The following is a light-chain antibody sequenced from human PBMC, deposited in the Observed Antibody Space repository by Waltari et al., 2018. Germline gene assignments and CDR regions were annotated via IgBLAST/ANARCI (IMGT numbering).Light chain of an antibody. CDR3: QQYYSNLFT. CDR2: SAS. Sequence: DIQMTQSPSSLSPSVGDSVTITCRASQGISNSLAWYQQKVGKAPKLLLYSASTLESGVPSRFSGGGSGADYTLTISSLQPEDFATYYCQQYYSNLFTFGPGTKVDIK. V-gene: IGKV1-NL1*01. CDR1: QGISNS. J-gene: IGKJ3*01.